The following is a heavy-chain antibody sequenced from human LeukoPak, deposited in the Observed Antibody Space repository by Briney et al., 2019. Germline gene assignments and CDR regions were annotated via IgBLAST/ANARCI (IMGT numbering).Heavy chain of an antibody. J-gene: IGHJ4*02. CDR3: ARHTIGWFGELSFDY. Sequence: SETLSLTCTVSGGSISSYYWSWIRQPPGKGLEWIGYIYYSGSTNYNPSLKSRVTISVDTSKNQLSLKLSSVTAADTAVYYCARHTIGWFGELSFDYWGQGTLVTVSS. D-gene: IGHD3-10*01. V-gene: IGHV4-59*08. CDR1: GGSISSYY. CDR2: IYYSGST.